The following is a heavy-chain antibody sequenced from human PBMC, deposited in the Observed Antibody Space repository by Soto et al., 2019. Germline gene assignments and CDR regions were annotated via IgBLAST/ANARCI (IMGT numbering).Heavy chain of an antibody. CDR2: INAGNGNT. CDR1: GYTFTSYA. CDR3: ARSIVVVTALDY. J-gene: IGHJ4*02. Sequence: QVQHVQSGAEEKKPGASVKVSCKASGYTFTSYAMHWVRQAPGQRLEWMGWINAGNGNTKYSQKFQGRVTITRDTSASTAYMELSSLRSEHTAVYYCARSIVVVTALDYWGQGTLVTVSS. D-gene: IGHD2-21*02. V-gene: IGHV1-3*05.